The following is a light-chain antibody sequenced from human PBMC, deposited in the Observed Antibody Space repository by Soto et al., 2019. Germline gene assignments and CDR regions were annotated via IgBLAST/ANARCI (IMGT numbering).Light chain of an antibody. CDR1: ESVNDY. CDR2: RAS. Sequence: DIQMTQSPSTLSASVGDRVTVTCRASESVNDYLAWYQQKPGEAPNLLIYRASRLERGVPSSFSGSGSGTEFTLTISSLQPEEFATYYCQQYHTYPWTFGQGTKVEIK. J-gene: IGKJ1*01. V-gene: IGKV1-5*03. CDR3: QQYHTYPWT.